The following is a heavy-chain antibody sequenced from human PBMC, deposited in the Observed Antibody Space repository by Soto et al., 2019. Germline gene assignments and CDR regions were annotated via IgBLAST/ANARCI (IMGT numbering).Heavy chain of an antibody. Sequence: QMQLQESGPGLVKPSETLSLTCTVSGGSISSSSYSWGWFRQPQGTGLEWIGSFYYCGSTYYNPSLKRLVTISVDTSKSQLSLKLSSVAAADTAVYYCARLRIAVAGTWWFDPW. D-gene: IGHD6-19*01. J-gene: IGHJ5*02. V-gene: IGHV4-39*01. CDR2: FYYCGST. CDR3: ARLRIAVAGTWWFDP. CDR1: GGSISSSSYS.